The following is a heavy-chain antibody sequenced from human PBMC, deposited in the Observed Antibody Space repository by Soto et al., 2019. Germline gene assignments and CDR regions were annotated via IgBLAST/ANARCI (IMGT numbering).Heavy chain of an antibody. V-gene: IGHV5-51*01. Sequence: GESLKISCKASGYNFATYWISCFLQMPGKGLEWMGIIYPGDSDTRYSPSFQGQVTISADKSISTAYLQWSSLKASDTAMYYCARRVAATNYYGLDVWGRGTTVTVSS. CDR2: IYPGDSDT. J-gene: IGHJ6*02. D-gene: IGHD5-12*01. CDR1: GYNFATYW. CDR3: ARRVAATNYYGLDV.